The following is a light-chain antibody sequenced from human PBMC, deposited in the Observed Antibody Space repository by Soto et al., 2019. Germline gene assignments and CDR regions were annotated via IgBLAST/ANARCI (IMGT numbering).Light chain of an antibody. V-gene: IGLV2-14*01. CDR3: CSYAGSYLVV. J-gene: IGLJ2*01. Sequence: QSVLTQPASVSGSPGQSITISCTGTSSDVGGYNYVSWYQQQAGKAPKLIIHEVSNRPSGVPDRFSGSKSGNTASLTISGLQAEDEADYYCCSYAGSYLVVFGGGTQLTVL. CDR1: SSDVGGYNY. CDR2: EVS.